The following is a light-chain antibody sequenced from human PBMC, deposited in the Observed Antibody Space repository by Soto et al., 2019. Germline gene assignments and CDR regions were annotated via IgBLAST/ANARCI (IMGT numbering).Light chain of an antibody. CDR3: SSYASSGTLV. Sequence: SVLTQPASVSASPGQSITISCTGTSSDVGGYKYVSWYQQHPGKAPKLMLYEVSYRPSGVSNRFSGSKSGNTASLTISGRQAEDEADYYCSSYASSGTLVFGGGTKLTVL. V-gene: IGLV2-14*01. CDR2: EVS. CDR1: SSDVGGYKY. J-gene: IGLJ2*01.